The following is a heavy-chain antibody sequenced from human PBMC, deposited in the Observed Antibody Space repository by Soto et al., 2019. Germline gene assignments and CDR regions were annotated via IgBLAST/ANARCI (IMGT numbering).Heavy chain of an antibody. J-gene: IGHJ5*02. Sequence: PSETLSLTCTVSGGSISTRSSYWGWIRQPPGKGLEWIGSIYYSGSTYYNPSLKSRVTISVDTSKNQFSLKLSSVTAADTAVYYCASLPTDDFWSGVNWFDPWGQGTLVTVSS. CDR2: IYYSGST. CDR1: GGSISTRSSY. D-gene: IGHD3-3*01. V-gene: IGHV4-39*01. CDR3: ASLPTDDFWSGVNWFDP.